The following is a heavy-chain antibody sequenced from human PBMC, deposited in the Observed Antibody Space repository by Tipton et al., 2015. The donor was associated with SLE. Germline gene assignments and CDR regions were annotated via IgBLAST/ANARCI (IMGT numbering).Heavy chain of an antibody. Sequence: TLSLTCTVSGDLIISHFWSWIRQPPGKGLEWIGSVHYTGSTSYNPSHESRVTISVDTSKTHFSLRLRSLTAADTAVYYCARVTPDERRAFDIWGQGTIVTASS. CDR1: GDLIISHF. CDR2: VHYTGST. J-gene: IGHJ3*02. D-gene: IGHD6-25*01. CDR3: ARVTPDERRAFDI. V-gene: IGHV4-59*11.